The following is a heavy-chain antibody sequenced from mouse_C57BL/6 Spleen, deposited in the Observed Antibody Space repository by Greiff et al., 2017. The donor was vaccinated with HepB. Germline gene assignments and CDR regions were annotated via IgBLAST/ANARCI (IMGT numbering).Heavy chain of an antibody. CDR2: INYDGSST. V-gene: IGHV5-16*01. D-gene: IGHD1-1*02. J-gene: IGHJ2*01. Sequence: EVQVVESEGGLVQPGSSMKLSCTASGFTFSDYYMAWVRQVPEKGLEWVANINYDGSSTYYLDSLKSRFIISRDNAKNILYLQMSSLKSEDTATYYCARSRWAYFDYWGQGTTLTVSS. CDR1: GFTFSDYY. CDR3: ARSRWAYFDY.